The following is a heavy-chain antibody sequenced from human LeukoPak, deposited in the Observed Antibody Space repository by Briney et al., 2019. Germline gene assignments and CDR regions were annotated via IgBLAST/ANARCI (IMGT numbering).Heavy chain of an antibody. D-gene: IGHD6-19*01. CDR2: INHIGST. CDR3: AREHSSGWYWFDP. Sequence: PSETLSLTCAVYGGSFSGYYWSWIRQPPGKGLEWIGEINHIGSTNYNPSLKSRVTISVDTSKNQFSLKLSSVTAADTAVYYCAREHSSGWYWFDPWGQGTLVTVSS. J-gene: IGHJ5*02. V-gene: IGHV4-34*01. CDR1: GGSFSGYY.